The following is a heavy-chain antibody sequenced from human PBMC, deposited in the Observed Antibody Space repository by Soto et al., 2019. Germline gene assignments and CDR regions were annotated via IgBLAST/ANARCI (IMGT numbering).Heavy chain of an antibody. CDR3: ARERDGHNPNWFDL. CDR1: GFTVSINY. J-gene: IGHJ5*02. D-gene: IGHD2-8*01. V-gene: IGHV3-53*02. Sequence: EVQVVETGGGLIQPVGSLRLSCAVSGFTVSINYMSWVRQPPGKGPEWVSDIYSGGSTYYADSVKGRFTISRDNSKNTLYIQMNSLRAEGTAVYYCARERDGHNPNWFDLWGQGTLVTVSS. CDR2: IYSGGST.